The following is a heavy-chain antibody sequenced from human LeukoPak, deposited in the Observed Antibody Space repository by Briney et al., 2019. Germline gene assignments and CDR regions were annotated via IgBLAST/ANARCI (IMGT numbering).Heavy chain of an antibody. CDR1: GFTFSSYS. CDR3: AREVRSGGDCRPSFECVSPYDL. J-gene: IGHJ2*01. Sequence: KTGGSLRLSCAASGFTFSSYSMNWVRQAPGKGLEWVSSISSSSSYIYYADSVKGRFTISRDNAKNSLYLQMNSLRAEDTAVYYCAREVRSGGDCRPSFECVSPYDLWGRGTLVTVSS. CDR2: ISSSSSYI. D-gene: IGHD2-21*02. V-gene: IGHV3-21*01.